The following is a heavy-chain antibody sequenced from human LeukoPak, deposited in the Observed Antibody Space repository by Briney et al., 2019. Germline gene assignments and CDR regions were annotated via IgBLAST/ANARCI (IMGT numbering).Heavy chain of an antibody. J-gene: IGHJ3*02. CDR2: ISSSSSTI. D-gene: IGHD4-17*01. Sequence: GGSLRLSCAASGFTFSSYSMNWVRQAPGKGLEWVSYISSSSSTIYYADSVKGRFTISRDNAKNPLYLQMDSLRAGDTAVYYCTTDDVGGNDYGDGAFDIWGQGTMVTVSS. CDR1: GFTFSSYS. V-gene: IGHV3-48*01. CDR3: TTDDVGGNDYGDGAFDI.